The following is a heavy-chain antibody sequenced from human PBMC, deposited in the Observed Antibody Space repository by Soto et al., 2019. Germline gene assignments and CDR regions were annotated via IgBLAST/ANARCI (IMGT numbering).Heavy chain of an antibody. CDR1: GYTFTSYA. J-gene: IGHJ4*02. CDR3: ARDQGIAAAGTAH. D-gene: IGHD6-13*01. CDR2: INAGNGNT. V-gene: IGHV1-3*01. Sequence: QVQPVQSGAEVKKPGASVKVSCKASGYTFTSYAMHWVRQAPGQRLEWMGWINAGNGNTKYSQKFQGRVTITRDTSASTAYMELSSLRSEDTAVYYCARDQGIAAAGTAHWGQGTLVTVSS.